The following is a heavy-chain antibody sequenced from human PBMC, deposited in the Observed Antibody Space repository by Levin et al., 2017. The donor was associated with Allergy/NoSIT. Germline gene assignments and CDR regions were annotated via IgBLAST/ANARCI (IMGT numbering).Heavy chain of an antibody. CDR2: IHSTGTG. CDR3: AREGGYHDGKWGIVDS. Sequence: LSQTLSLTCTVSRGSITSDDYYWSWIRQSPGKGLEWIGYIHSTGTGNTSPPLRGRVKISRDTSKNQFSLNLSSVTAADTAVYYCAREGGYHDGKWGIVDSWGQGTLVTVSS. D-gene: IGHD3-22*01. CDR1: RGSITSDDYY. V-gene: IGHV4-30-4*01. J-gene: IGHJ5*01.